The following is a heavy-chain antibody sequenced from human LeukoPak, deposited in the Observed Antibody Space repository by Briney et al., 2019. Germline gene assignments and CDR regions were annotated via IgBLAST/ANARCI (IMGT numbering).Heavy chain of an antibody. CDR2: IWYDGSKT. CDR1: GFTFSNYG. J-gene: IGHJ3*02. V-gene: IGHV3-33*08. D-gene: IGHD3-16*01. Sequence: QPGGSLRLSCAASGFTFSNYGMHWVRQAPGKGLEWVAVIWYDGSKTYYADSVKGRFTISRDNSKDTLYLQMGSLRVEDTAAYYCARYLGGRNAFDIWGQGTMVTVSS. CDR3: ARYLGGRNAFDI.